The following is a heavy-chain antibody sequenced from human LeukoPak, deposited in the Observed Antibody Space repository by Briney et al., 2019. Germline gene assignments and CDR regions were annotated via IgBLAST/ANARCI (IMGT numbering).Heavy chain of an antibody. Sequence: EASVKVSCKASGYTFTSYGISWVRQAPGQGLEWMGLINPSGSSTSYAQKFQGRLSLTRDMSTSTDYMELSSLRSEDTAVYYCARMGTTVTLDYWGQGTLVTVSS. CDR2: INPSGSST. CDR1: GYTFTSYG. V-gene: IGHV1-46*01. D-gene: IGHD4-17*01. CDR3: ARMGTTVTLDY. J-gene: IGHJ4*02.